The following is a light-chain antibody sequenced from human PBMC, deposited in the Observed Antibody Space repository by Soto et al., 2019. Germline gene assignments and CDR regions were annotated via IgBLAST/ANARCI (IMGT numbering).Light chain of an antibody. Sequence: ERVMTQSPATLSVSPGERATLSCRASQSVSSKLAWYQQKPGQAPRLLINGASTRATGIPARFSGSGSGTEFTLTVGSLQSEDIAVYYCQQYNNWPPTFGQGTKVDIK. J-gene: IGKJ1*01. CDR2: GAS. V-gene: IGKV3-15*01. CDR3: QQYNNWPPT. CDR1: QSVSSK.